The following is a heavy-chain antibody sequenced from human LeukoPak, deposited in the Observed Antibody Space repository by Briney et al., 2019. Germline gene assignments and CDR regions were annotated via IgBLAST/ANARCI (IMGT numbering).Heavy chain of an antibody. V-gene: IGHV4-34*01. J-gene: IGHJ4*02. Sequence: SETLSLTCAVYGGSFRGNYWSWLRQPPGKGLEWSGEINHRGVTKYSPSLKSRVTLSVDPSKNQSSLNLRSATAADTAVYYCARGDILTGYSYWGQGTLVTVSS. CDR1: GGSFRGNY. CDR3: ARGDILTGYSY. CDR2: INHRGVT. D-gene: IGHD3-9*01.